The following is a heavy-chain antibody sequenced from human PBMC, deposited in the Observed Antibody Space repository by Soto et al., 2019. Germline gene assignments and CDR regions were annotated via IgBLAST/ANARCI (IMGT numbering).Heavy chain of an antibody. Sequence: PSETLSLTCTVSGGSVSSGNYYWSWIRQPPGTGLEWIGEINHSGSTNYNPSLKSRVTISVDGSKNQISLKLSSVTAGDTAFYYCARLGGYYHSLDTWGQGTLVTVSS. CDR3: ARLGGYYHSLDT. CDR1: GGSVSSGNYY. CDR2: INHSGST. V-gene: IGHV4-39*07. D-gene: IGHD3-22*01. J-gene: IGHJ5*02.